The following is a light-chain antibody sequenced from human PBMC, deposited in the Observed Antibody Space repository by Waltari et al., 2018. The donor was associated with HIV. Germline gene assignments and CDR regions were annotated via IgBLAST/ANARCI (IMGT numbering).Light chain of an antibody. CDR2: EVS. CDR3: SSYAGSNNYV. J-gene: IGLJ1*01. CDR1: SSDVGRYNY. V-gene: IGLV2-8*01. Sequence: QSALTQPPSASGSPGQSVTISCTGTSSDVGRYNYVSWYEQHPGKAPKLMSYEVSKRPSGVPDRFSGSKSGNTASLTVSGLQAEDEADYYCSSYAGSNNYVFGTGTKVTVL.